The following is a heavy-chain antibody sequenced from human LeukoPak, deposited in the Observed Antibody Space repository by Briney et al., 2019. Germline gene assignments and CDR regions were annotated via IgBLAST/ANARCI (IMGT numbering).Heavy chain of an antibody. Sequence: GGSLRLSCAASGFTFSSYEMNWVRQAPGKGLEGVSYISSSGSSIYYADSVKGRFTISRDNAKKALYLQMNSLRAEDTAVYYCAKSRLRYFDWSIDYWGQGTLVTVSS. V-gene: IGHV3-48*03. CDR3: AKSRLRYFDWSIDY. J-gene: IGHJ4*02. D-gene: IGHD3-9*01. CDR2: ISSSGSSI. CDR1: GFTFSSYE.